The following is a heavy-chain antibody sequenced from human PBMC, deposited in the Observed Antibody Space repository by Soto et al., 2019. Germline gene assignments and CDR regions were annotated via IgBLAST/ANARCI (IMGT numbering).Heavy chain of an antibody. V-gene: IGHV3-30*18. D-gene: IGHD6-19*01. CDR3: AKAGTAVAHIYYFAY. J-gene: IGHJ4*02. CDR1: GFTFSSYG. Sequence: GGSLRLSCAASGFTFSSYGMHWVRQAPGKGLEWVAVISYDGSNKYYADSVKGRFTISRDNSKNTLYLQMNSLRAEDTAVYYCAKAGTAVAHIYYFAYWGQGTLVTVSS. CDR2: ISYDGSNK.